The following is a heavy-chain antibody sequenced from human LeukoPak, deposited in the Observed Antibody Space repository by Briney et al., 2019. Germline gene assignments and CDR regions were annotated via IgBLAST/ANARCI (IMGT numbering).Heavy chain of an antibody. Sequence: GGSLRLSCAASGFTFSSYEMNWVRQAPGKGLEWVSYISSSGSTIDYADSVKGRFTISRDNAKNSLYLQMNSLRAEDTAVYYCARDIDYFFDYWGQGTLVTVSS. J-gene: IGHJ4*02. V-gene: IGHV3-48*03. CDR1: GFTFSSYE. CDR3: ARDIDYFFDY. D-gene: IGHD4/OR15-4a*01. CDR2: ISSSGSTI.